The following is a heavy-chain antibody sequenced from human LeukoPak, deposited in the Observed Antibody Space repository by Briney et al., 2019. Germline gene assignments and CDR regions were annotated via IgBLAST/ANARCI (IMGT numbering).Heavy chain of an antibody. J-gene: IGHJ4*02. CDR3: ARHSGRRYGYGYTFDY. CDR2: IYYNGST. Sequence: SETLSVTCSVSGDSISTSYWSWIRQPPGKRLDWIGYIYYNGSTNYNPSLRCRVTISVDTSKSQFSLNLISVAAAATALYYCARHSGRRYGYGYTFDYWGQGTLVTVSS. D-gene: IGHD5-18*01. V-gene: IGHV4-59*08. CDR1: GDSISTSY.